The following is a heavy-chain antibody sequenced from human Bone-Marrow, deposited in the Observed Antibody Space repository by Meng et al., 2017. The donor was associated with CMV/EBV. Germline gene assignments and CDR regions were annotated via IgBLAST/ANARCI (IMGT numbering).Heavy chain of an antibody. D-gene: IGHD2-15*01. CDR1: GGSATTNHY. V-gene: IGHV4-59*02. J-gene: IGHJ6*01. CDR3: ARDGYCSGGSCYRYYGMDV. Sequence: GSLRLSCTVSGGSATTNHYWSWIRQTPGKGLEWIGYVYYSGSTNYNPSLKSRVTISVDMSKNEFSLKLTFVTAADTAVYYCARDGYCSGGSCYRYYGMDVWGQGTTVTGYS. CDR2: VYYSGST.